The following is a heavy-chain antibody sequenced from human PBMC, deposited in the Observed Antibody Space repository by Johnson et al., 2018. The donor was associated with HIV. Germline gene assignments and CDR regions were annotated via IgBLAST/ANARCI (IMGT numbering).Heavy chain of an antibody. Sequence: QVQLVESGGGVVQPGTSLRLSCAASGFTFNKYGMHWVRQAPGKGLEWVAVISYDGSGKYYADSVKGRFTISRDNSKNTLYLQMNSLRAEDTAVYYCAKETVRQQLVLGTDAFDIWGQGTMVTVSS. J-gene: IGHJ3*02. V-gene: IGHV3-30*18. CDR2: ISYDGSGK. CDR1: GFTFNKYG. CDR3: AKETVRQQLVLGTDAFDI. D-gene: IGHD6-13*01.